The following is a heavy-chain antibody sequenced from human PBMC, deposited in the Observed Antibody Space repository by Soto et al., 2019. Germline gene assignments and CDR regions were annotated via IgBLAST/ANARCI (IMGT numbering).Heavy chain of an antibody. Sequence: QVQLQESGTGLVRPSGTLALTCAVSGGSISSSNWWNWVRQPPGKGLEWIGEIYHSGATNYNPSLNSRVTISVDKSKNQFSLKLSSVTAAETAVYYCARAVGYCSGGSCHGLDYWGQGTLVTVSS. CDR2: IYHSGAT. V-gene: IGHV4-4*02. J-gene: IGHJ4*02. CDR3: ARAVGYCSGGSCHGLDY. D-gene: IGHD2-15*01. CDR1: GGSISSSNW.